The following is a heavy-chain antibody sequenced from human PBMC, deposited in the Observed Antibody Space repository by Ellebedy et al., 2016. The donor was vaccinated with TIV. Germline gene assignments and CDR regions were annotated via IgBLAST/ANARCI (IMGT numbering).Heavy chain of an antibody. CDR3: ATVGATTDKGYFDY. D-gene: IGHD1-26*01. J-gene: IGHJ4*02. CDR2: FDPEDGET. V-gene: IGHV1-24*01. Sequence: AASVTVSCKVSGYTLTELYMHWVRQPPGKGLEWMGGFDPEDGETIYAQKFQCRVTMTEDTSTDTAYMELSSLRSEDTAVYYCATVGATTDKGYFDYWGQGTLVTVSS. CDR1: GYTLTELY.